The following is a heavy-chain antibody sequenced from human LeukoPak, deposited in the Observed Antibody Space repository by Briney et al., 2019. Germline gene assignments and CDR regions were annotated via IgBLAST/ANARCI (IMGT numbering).Heavy chain of an antibody. Sequence: PSETLSLTCAVSGVSLSGYYWGWIRQTPGKGLEWMGEINHSGRTNYNPSLKSRVTISVDTSKNQFSLKLSSVTAADTAVYYCARSSTMRYWYFDLWGRGTLVTVSS. V-gene: IGHV4-34*01. CDR1: GVSLSGYY. CDR3: ARSSTMRYWYFDL. CDR2: INHSGRT. J-gene: IGHJ2*01. D-gene: IGHD2/OR15-2a*01.